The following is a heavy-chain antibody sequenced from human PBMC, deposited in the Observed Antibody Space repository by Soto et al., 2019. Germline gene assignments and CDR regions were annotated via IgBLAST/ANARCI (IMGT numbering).Heavy chain of an antibody. CDR2: ISSSSSCI. D-gene: IGHD3-22*01. V-gene: IGHV3-21*01. J-gene: IGHJ3*02. CDR3: ARDPDYYDSSGYWRAFDI. CDR1: GFTFSSYS. Sequence: EVQLVESGGGLVKPGGSLRLSCAASGFTFSSYSMNWVRQAPGKGLEWVSSISSSSSCIYYADSVTGRFTISRDNAKNSLYLQMNSLRAEDTAVYYCARDPDYYDSSGYWRAFDIWGQGTMVTVSS.